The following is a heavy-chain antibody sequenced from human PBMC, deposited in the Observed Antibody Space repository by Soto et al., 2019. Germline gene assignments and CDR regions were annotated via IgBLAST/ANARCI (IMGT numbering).Heavy chain of an antibody. J-gene: IGHJ5*02. CDR3: ARGLSSSGYYRRGNWFDP. CDR2: IYYSGST. V-gene: IGHV4-31*03. Sequence: SETLSLTCTVSGGSISSGGYYWSWIRQHPGKGLEWIGYIYYSGSTYYNPSLKSRVTISVDTSKNQFSLKLSSVTAADTAVYYCARGLSSSGYYRRGNWFDPWGQGTLVT. D-gene: IGHD3-22*01. CDR1: GGSISSGGYY.